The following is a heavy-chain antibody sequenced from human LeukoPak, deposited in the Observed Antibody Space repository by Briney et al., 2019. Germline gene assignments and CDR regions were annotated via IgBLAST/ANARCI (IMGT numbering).Heavy chain of an antibody. Sequence: SVKVSCKASGGTFSSYAISWVRQAPGQGLEWMGRIIPILGIANYAQKFQGRVTITADKSTNTAYMELSSLRSEDTAVYYCARDFSIVVVVAATGFDYWGQGTLVTVSS. D-gene: IGHD2-15*01. J-gene: IGHJ4*02. CDR3: ARDFSIVVVVAATGFDY. CDR2: IIPILGIA. V-gene: IGHV1-69*04. CDR1: GGTFSSYA.